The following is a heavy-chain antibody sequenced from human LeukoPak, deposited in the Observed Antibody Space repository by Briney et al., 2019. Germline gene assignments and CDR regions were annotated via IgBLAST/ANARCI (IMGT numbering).Heavy chain of an antibody. D-gene: IGHD2-15*01. J-gene: IGHJ3*02. CDR3: ARHYCSGGSCRRAFDI. V-gene: IGHV3-30*03. CDR2: ISYDGSNK. CDR1: GFTFSSYG. Sequence: PGGSLRLSCAASGFTFSSYGMHWVRQAPGKGLEWVAVISYDGSNKYYADSVKGRFTISRDNSKNTLYLQMNSLRAEDTAVYYCARHYCSGGSCRRAFDIWGQGTMVTVSS.